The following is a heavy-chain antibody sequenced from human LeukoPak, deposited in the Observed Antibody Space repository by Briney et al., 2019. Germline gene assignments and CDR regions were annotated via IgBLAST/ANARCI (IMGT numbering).Heavy chain of an antibody. V-gene: IGHV3-30*18. CDR3: AKSKSPYPMGYIFDV. D-gene: IGHD5-24*01. CDR2: ISNDGSIT. CDR1: GFSFSSYG. Sequence: PGRSLRLSCAASGFSFSSYGMHWVRQAPGKGLEWVAVISNDGSITKYGDSVKGRFSISRDNSKNTLYVQMNSLRTDDAAVYYRAKSKSPYPMGYIFDVWGQGTLVTVSS. J-gene: IGHJ4*02.